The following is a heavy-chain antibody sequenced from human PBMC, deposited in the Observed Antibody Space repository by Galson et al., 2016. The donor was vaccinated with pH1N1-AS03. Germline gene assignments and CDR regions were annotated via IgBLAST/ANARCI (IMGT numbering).Heavy chain of an antibody. D-gene: IGHD3-22*01. CDR2: VSSDGSRT. CDR1: AFSFSRHW. Sequence: SLRLSCAASAFSFSRHWMHWVRQAPGKGLVWVSRVSSDGSRTTYTDSVKGRFSISRDNAQNMLYLELNSLRDEDTALYFCAREGRVSESDGYYPPLDLRGQGAMVVVSS. V-gene: IGHV3-74*03. CDR3: AREGRVSESDGYYPPLDL. J-gene: IGHJ3*01.